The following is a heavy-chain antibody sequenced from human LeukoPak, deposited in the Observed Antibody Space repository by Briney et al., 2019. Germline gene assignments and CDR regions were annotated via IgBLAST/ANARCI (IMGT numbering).Heavy chain of an antibody. CDR2: FDPEEDET. Sequence: ASVKVSCKVSGYTLSELSMHWVRQAPGKGFEWMGTFDPEEDETVYGQRFQGRVTMTEDTSTDTAYMEVSSLRSEDTAVYYCATTDEGSFYGLGVWGQGTTVTVSS. J-gene: IGHJ6*02. CDR3: ATTDEGSFYGLGV. V-gene: IGHV1-24*01. CDR1: GYTLSELS.